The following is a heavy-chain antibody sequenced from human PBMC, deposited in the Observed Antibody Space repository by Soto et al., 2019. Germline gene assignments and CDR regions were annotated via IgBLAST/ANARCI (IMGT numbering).Heavy chain of an antibody. CDR2: IIPIFGTA. Sequence: SMKVSCKASGGTFSSYAISGVRQAPGQGPEWMGGIIPIFGTANYAQKFQGRVTITADESTSTAYMELSSLKTEDTAVYYCTTDTRRWKLLGDAFDIWGQGTMVTV. CDR3: TTDTRRWKLLGDAFDI. J-gene: IGHJ3*02. CDR1: GGTFSSYA. D-gene: IGHD1-1*01. V-gene: IGHV1-69*13.